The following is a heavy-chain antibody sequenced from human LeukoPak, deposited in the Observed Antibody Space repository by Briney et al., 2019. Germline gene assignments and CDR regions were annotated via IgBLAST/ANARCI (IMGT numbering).Heavy chain of an antibody. CDR1: GYTFTSYA. J-gene: IGHJ4*02. CDR3: ARAYSGWGFSPLYKHFDY. Sequence: GSSVKVSCKASGYTFTSYAMHWVRQAPGQRLEWMGWINAGNGNTKYSQKFQGRVTITRDTSASTAYMELSSLRSEDTAVYYCARAYSGWGFSPLYKHFDYWGQGTLVTVSS. CDR2: INAGNGNT. V-gene: IGHV1-3*01. D-gene: IGHD6-19*01.